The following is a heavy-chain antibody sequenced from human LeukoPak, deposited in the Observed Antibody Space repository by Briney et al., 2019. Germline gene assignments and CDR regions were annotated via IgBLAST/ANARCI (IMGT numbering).Heavy chain of an antibody. CDR3: AREGGYGSGSYYGLIDY. J-gene: IGHJ4*02. V-gene: IGHV3-30*03. D-gene: IGHD3-10*01. CDR2: VSYEGTSK. Sequence: HPGRSLRLSCTASGLSFSRYGMHWVRQAPGKGLEWVAVVSYEGTSKDYADSVKGRFTISRDNSNNTLYLQMNSLRVEDTAVYYCAREGGYGSGSYYGLIDYWGQGTLVTVSS. CDR1: GLSFSRYG.